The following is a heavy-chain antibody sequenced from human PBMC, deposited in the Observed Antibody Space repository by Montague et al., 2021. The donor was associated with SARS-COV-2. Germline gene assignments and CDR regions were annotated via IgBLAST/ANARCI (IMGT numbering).Heavy chain of an antibody. Sequence: SETLSLTCTVSGGSISSSSYSWGWIRQPPGKGLEWIGSIYYSGSTYYNPSLKSPVTISVDTTKNKFSLKLRTVTAADTAVYYCARRVTGTTYHYYYYGMDVWGQGTLVTVSS. D-gene: IGHD1-20*01. CDR2: IYYSGST. CDR1: GGSISSSSYS. J-gene: IGHJ6*02. CDR3: ARRVTGTTYHYYYYGMDV. V-gene: IGHV4-39*01.